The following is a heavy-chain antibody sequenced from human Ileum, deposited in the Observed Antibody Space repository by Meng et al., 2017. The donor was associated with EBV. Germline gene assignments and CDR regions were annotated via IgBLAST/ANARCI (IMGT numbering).Heavy chain of an antibody. V-gene: IGHV7-4-1*02. CDR2: ISTNTGNP. CDR1: GYTFTSYG. J-gene: IGHJ4*02. D-gene: IGHD6-19*01. Sequence: QVQLVQSGAEVKKPXXXXKVXXKASGYTFTSYGISWVRQAPGQGLEWMGWISTNTGNPTYAQGFTGRFVFSVDTSVSTAYLQISSLKAEDTAVYYCGTLKYTSGFYGPAYWGQGALVTVSS. CDR3: GTLKYTSGFYGPAY.